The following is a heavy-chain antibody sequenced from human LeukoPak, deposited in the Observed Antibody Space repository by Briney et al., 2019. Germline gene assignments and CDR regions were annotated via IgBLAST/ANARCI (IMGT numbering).Heavy chain of an antibody. D-gene: IGHD2-15*01. CDR1: GGSISSYY. J-gene: IGHJ4*02. V-gene: IGHV4-59*01. CDR3: ARLACSGGSCYPPFDY. Sequence: SETLSLTCTVSGGSISSYYWSWIRQPPGKGLEWIGYIYYSGSTNYNPSLKSRVTISVDTSKNQFSLKLSSVTVADTAVYYCARLACSGGSCYPPFDYWGQGTLVTVSS. CDR2: IYYSGST.